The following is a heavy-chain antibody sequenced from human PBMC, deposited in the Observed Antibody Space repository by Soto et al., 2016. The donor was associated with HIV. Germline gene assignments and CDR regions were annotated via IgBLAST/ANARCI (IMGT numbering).Heavy chain of an antibody. CDR2: MNPHSGGT. Sequence: QVQLVQSGAEVKKPGASVKVSCKASGYNFVGYYMHWVRQAPGQSFEWMGWMNPHSGGTHYAQKFQDRVTMTRDTSISTAYMELTRLKSDDTAVYFCARGFYWAFWGQGTMVTVSS. D-gene: IGHD2-15*01. V-gene: IGHV1-2*02. J-gene: IGHJ3*01. CDR1: GYNFVGYY. CDR3: ARGFYWAF.